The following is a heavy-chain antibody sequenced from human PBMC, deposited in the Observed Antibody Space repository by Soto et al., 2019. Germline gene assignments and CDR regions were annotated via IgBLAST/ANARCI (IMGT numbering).Heavy chain of an antibody. D-gene: IGHD3-16*01. CDR1: GFTFSSYG. CDR3: AREGGTRGHRKYYFDY. J-gene: IGHJ4*02. Sequence: QVQLVESGGGVVQPGRSLRLSCAASGFTFSSYGMHWVRQAPGKGLEWVAVIWYDGSNKYYADSVKGRFTISRDNSKTTLYLQMNSRRAEDTAVYYCAREGGTRGHRKYYFDYWGQGTLVTVSS. CDR2: IWYDGSNK. V-gene: IGHV3-33*01.